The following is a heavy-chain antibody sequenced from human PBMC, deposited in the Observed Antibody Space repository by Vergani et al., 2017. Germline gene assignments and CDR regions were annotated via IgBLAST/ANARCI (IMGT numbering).Heavy chain of an antibody. V-gene: IGHV3-23*01. CDR1: GFSFPGYA. CDR3: TKGSRGYTGYFFDY. J-gene: IGHJ4*02. CDR2: VSGSSATP. Sequence: EVQLLESGGGLAQPGGSLRLSCEASGFSFPGYAMSWVRQAPGKGLEWVSSVSGSSATPYYADSVKGRFIISRDNSKNTLHLQMNSLRADDTAVYYCTKGSRGYTGYFFDYWRQGTLATVSS. D-gene: IGHD5-12*01.